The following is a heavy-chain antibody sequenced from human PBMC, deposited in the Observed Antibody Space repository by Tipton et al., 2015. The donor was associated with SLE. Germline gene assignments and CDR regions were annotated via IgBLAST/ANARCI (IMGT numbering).Heavy chain of an antibody. CDR2: MNPNSGNT. J-gene: IGHJ4*02. CDR3: ARAPPQLGFDY. CDR1: GCTFTSFD. D-gene: IGHD5-24*01. V-gene: IGHV1-8*01. Sequence: QSGPEVKKPGASVKVSCKASGCTFTSFDTNWVRQATGQGLEWMGWMNPNSGNTAYAQKFQGRVTMTRDTSISTAYMELSSLRSEDTAVYYCARAPPQLGFDYWGQGTLVTVSS.